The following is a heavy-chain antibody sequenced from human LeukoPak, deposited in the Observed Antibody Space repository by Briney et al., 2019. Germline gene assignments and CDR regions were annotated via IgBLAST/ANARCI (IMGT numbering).Heavy chain of an antibody. CDR3: ANRGPGTGWSFDY. Sequence: SETLSLTCTVSGGSISSTGYFWGWIRQPPGKGLEWIGNVHHSGSTNYNPSLESRVTISVDTSKNQISMVLRSVTAADTAVYYCANRGPGTGWSFDYWGQGTLITVSP. CDR1: GGSISSTGYF. J-gene: IGHJ4*02. CDR2: VHHSGST. V-gene: IGHV4-39*01. D-gene: IGHD6-19*01.